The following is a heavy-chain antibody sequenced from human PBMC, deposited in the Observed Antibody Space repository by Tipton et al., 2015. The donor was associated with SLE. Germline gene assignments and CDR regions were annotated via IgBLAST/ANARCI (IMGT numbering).Heavy chain of an antibody. V-gene: IGHV4-31*03. J-gene: IGHJ3*02. Sequence: TLSLTCTVSGGSIGSGGYYWSWIRQHPGKGLEWIGYIYYSGSTYYNPSLKSRVTISVDTSKNQFSLKLSSVTAADTAVYYCARESSGGKGAFDIWGQGTMVTVSS. CDR3: ARESSGGKGAFDI. D-gene: IGHD3-22*01. CDR1: GGSIGSGGYY. CDR2: IYYSGST.